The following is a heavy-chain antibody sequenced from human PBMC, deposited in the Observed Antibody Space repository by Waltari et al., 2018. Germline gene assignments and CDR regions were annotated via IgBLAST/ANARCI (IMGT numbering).Heavy chain of an antibody. J-gene: IGHJ6*03. V-gene: IGHV4-34*01. Sequence: QVQLQQWGAGLLKPSETLSLTCAVYGGSFSGYYWSWIRQPPGKGLEWIGEINHSGSTNYNPSLSSRVTISVDTSKIQFSLKLSSVTAADTAVYYCARSYGLLGITSGPHMDVWGKGTTVTISS. CDR1: GGSFSGYY. D-gene: IGHD7-27*01. CDR3: ARSYGLLGITSGPHMDV. CDR2: INHSGST.